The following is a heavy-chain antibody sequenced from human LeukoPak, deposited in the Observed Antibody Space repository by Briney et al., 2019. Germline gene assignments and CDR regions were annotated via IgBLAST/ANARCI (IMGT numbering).Heavy chain of an antibody. CDR3: ARVPLRITMVRGVTTPFQHSYFDY. CDR1: GGTFSSYT. D-gene: IGHD3-10*01. V-gene: IGHV1-69*02. Sequence: SVKVSCKASGGTFSSYTISWVRQAPGQGLEWMGRIIPILGIANYAQKFQGRVTITADKSTSTAYMELSSLRSEDTAVYCCARVPLRITMVRGVTTPFQHSYFDYWGQGTLVTVSS. J-gene: IGHJ4*02. CDR2: IIPILGIA.